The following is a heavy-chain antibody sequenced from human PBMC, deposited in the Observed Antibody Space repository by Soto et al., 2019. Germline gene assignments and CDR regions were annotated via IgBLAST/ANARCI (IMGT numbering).Heavy chain of an antibody. CDR3: AXELGYCGSTSCEGWFDP. V-gene: IGHV3-30*18. Sequence: GGSLRLSCAASGFTFSSYGMHWVRQAPGKGLEWVAVISYDGSNKYYADSVKGRFTISRDNSKNTLYLQMNSLRAEDTAVYYCAXELGYCGSTSCEGWFDPWGQGTLVTVSS. CDR1: GFTFSSYG. D-gene: IGHD2-2*01. J-gene: IGHJ5*02. CDR2: ISYDGSNK.